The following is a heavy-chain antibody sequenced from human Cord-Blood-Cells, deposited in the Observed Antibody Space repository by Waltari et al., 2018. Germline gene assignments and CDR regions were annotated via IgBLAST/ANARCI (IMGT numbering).Heavy chain of an antibody. V-gene: IGHV3-21*01. CDR3: ARADY. CDR2: ISSSSSYI. CDR1: CSTISSHS. Sequence: VQLVESGGGLVKPGGSVRLSGSASCSTISSHSKNWCRPAPGKGLEWVSSISSSSSYIYHADSVKGRFTISRDNAKNSLYLQMNSLRAEDTAVYYCARADYWGQGTLVTVSS. J-gene: IGHJ4*02.